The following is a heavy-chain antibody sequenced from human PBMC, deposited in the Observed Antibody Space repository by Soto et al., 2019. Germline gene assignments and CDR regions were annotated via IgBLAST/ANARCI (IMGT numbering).Heavy chain of an antibody. CDR2: ISSSSSYI. Sequence: WGSLRLSCAASGFTFSSYSMNWFRQAPGKGLEWVSSISSSSSYIYYADSVKGRFTISRDNAKNSLYLQMNSLRAEDTAVYYCARDHPPGVRDYWGQGTLVTVSS. V-gene: IGHV3-21*01. J-gene: IGHJ4*02. D-gene: IGHD3-10*01. CDR3: ARDHPPGVRDY. CDR1: GFTFSSYS.